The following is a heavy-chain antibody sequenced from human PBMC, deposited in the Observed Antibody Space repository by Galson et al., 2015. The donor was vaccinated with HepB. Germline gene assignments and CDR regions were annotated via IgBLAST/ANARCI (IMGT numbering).Heavy chain of an antibody. CDR3: ARRYCTGTSCSRRNSDAFDI. Sequence: QSGAEVKKPGESLKISCKGSGYSFTSYWIGWVRQMPGKGLEWMGIIYPGDSDTRFSPSFQGQVTISADKSISTAFLQWSSLKASDSAMYYCARRYCTGTSCSRRNSDAFDIWGQGTMVTVSS. J-gene: IGHJ3*02. D-gene: IGHD2-2*01. CDR1: GYSFTSYW. V-gene: IGHV5-51*03. CDR2: IYPGDSDT.